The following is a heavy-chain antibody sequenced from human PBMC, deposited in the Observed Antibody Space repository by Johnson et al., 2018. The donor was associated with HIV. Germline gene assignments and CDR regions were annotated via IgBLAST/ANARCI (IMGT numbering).Heavy chain of an antibody. V-gene: IGHV3-49*04. J-gene: IGHJ3*02. CDR2: IRSKAYGGTT. Sequence: VQLVESGGGLVQPGGSLRLYCAASGFTFSNYAMHWVRQAPGKGLEWVGFIRSKAYGGTTKYAASVKGRFTISRDDSKSIAYLQMNSLKTEDTAVYYCTRDGRYCTGGVCYTQDAFDIWGQGTMVTVSS. CDR3: TRDGRYCTGGVCYTQDAFDI. D-gene: IGHD2-8*02. CDR1: GFTFSNYA.